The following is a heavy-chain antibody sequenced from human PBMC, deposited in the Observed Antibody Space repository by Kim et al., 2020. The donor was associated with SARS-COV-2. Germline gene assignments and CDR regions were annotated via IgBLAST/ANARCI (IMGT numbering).Heavy chain of an antibody. CDR3: ARARLWTPIDF. CDR2: INPISGGT. D-gene: IGHD1-1*01. CDR1: GYTFTGYF. V-gene: IGHV1-2*02. J-gene: IGHJ4*02. Sequence: ASVKVSCKASGYTFTGYFIHWVRQAPGQGLEWMGWINPISGGTNYAQKLQGRVTVTRDTSISTAYMELSRLRSDDTAVYYCARARLWTPIDFWGEGALVTVSS.